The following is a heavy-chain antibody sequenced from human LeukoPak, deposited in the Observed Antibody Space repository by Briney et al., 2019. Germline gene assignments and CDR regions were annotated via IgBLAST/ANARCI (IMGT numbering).Heavy chain of an antibody. CDR2: IDTSGGST. V-gene: IGHV1-46*01. CDR3: ARDRADTEMAY. J-gene: IGHJ4*02. Sequence: GASVKVSCMASGYPFTTYNMQWARQAPRQGLEWMGRIDTSGGSTIYAHKFQGRITMTRDTSTSTVYMELNGLTSEDTAVYYCARDRADTEMAYWGQGTLVTVAS. CDR1: GYPFTTYN. D-gene: IGHD5-18*01.